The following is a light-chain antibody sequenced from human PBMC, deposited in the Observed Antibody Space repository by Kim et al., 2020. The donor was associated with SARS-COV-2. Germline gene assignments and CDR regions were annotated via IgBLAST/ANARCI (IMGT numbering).Light chain of an antibody. V-gene: IGLV2-14*03. Sequence: SNTISCTGTSRDVGGYNYVSWYQQHPGKAPKHMIYDVSNRPSGVSNRFSGSKSGNTASLTISGLQAEDEADYYCSSYTSSSTLYVFGTGTKVTVL. J-gene: IGLJ1*01. CDR3: SSYTSSSTLYV. CDR2: DVS. CDR1: SRDVGGYNY.